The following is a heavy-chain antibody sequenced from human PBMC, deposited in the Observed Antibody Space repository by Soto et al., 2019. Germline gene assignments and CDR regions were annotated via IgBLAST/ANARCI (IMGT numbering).Heavy chain of an antibody. V-gene: IGHV4-39*01. CDR3: ARLEGLATISYYFDF. D-gene: IGHD3-9*01. J-gene: IGHJ4*02. CDR1: DDSINSDKYY. CDR2: IYYRGNA. Sequence: QLQLQESGPGLVKPSETLSLTCSVSDDSINSDKYYWGWIRQPPGKVLEWIGSIYYRGNAYYNQFLHARVPISLDNSKRQFSLKLNSMTAAESAVYFCARLEGLATISYYFDFWGPGALVTVSS.